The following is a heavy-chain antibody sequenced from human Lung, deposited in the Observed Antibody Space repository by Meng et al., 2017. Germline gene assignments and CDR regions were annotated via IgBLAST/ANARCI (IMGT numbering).Heavy chain of an antibody. J-gene: IGHJ6*02. D-gene: IGHD6-13*01. CDR1: GFTFSSYW. V-gene: IGHV3-7*01. Sequence: GESLKISCAASGFTFSSYWMSWVRQAPGKGLEWVANIKQDGSEKYYVDSVKGRFTISRDNAKNSLYLQMNSLRAEDTAVYYCAREVGYSSSWKNYYYGMDVCGQGTTVTVSS. CDR2: IKQDGSEK. CDR3: AREVGYSSSWKNYYYGMDV.